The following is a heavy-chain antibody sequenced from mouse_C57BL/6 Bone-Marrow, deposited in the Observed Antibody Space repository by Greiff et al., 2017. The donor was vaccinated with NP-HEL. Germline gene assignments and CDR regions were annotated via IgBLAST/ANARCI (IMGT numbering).Heavy chain of an antibody. Sequence: QVQLQQPGAELVRPGTSVKLSCKASGYTFTSYWMHWVKQRPGQGLEWIGVIDPSDSYTNYNQKFKGKATLTVDTSSSTAYMQLSSLTSEDSAVYYCADGGCYFDVWGTGTTVTVSS. CDR2: IDPSDSYT. V-gene: IGHV1-59*01. D-gene: IGHD1-2*01. CDR3: ADGGCYFDV. J-gene: IGHJ1*03. CDR1: GYTFTSYW.